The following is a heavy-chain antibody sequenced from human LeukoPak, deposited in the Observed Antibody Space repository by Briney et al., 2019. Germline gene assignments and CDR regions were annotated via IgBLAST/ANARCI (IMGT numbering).Heavy chain of an antibody. CDR3: VKPYYYSSGSLN. V-gene: IGHV3-21*01. J-gene: IGHJ4*02. CDR1: GFTFSSYS. CDR2: ISSSSLYI. D-gene: IGHD3-10*01. Sequence: PGGSLRLSCAASGFTFSSYSMNWVRQAPGKGLEWVSSISSSSLYIYYADSVKGRFTISRDNAKNSLYLQMNSLRAEDTAMYYCVKPYYYSSGSLNWGQGTLVTVSS.